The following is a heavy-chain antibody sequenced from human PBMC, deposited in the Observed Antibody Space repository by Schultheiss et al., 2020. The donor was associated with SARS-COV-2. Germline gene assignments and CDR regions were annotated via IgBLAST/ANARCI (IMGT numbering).Heavy chain of an antibody. J-gene: IGHJ4*02. CDR1: GGSVSSGSYY. CDR3: ARGGYVPVDY. Sequence: SETLSLTCTVSGGSVSSGSYYWSWIRQHPGKGLEWIGYIYYSGSTNYNPSLKSRVTISVDTSKIQFSLKLTSVTAADTAVYYCARGGYVPVDYWGQGTLVTVSS. D-gene: IGHD5-18*01. V-gene: IGHV4-61*01. CDR2: IYYSGST.